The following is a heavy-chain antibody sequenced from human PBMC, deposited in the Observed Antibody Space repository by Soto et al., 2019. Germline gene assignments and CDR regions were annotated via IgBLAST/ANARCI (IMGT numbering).Heavy chain of an antibody. Sequence: QVQLVESGGGVVQPGRSLRLSCAASGFTFSSYGMHWVRQAPGKGLEWVAVISYDGSNKYYADSVKGRFTISRDNSKNTLYLQMNSLRTEDTAVYYCAKERYSSSSRDFDYWGQGTLVTVSS. V-gene: IGHV3-30*18. J-gene: IGHJ4*02. D-gene: IGHD6-6*01. CDR3: AKERYSSSSRDFDY. CDR1: GFTFSSYG. CDR2: ISYDGSNK.